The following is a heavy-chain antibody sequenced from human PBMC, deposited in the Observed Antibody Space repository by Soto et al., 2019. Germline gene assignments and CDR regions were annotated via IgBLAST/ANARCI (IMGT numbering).Heavy chain of an antibody. CDR2: ISYDGSNK. CDR1: GFTFSRYV. J-gene: IGHJ4*02. Sequence: QVQLVESGGGVVQPGRSLRLSCAASGFTFSRYVMHWVHQAPGKGLEWAALISYDGSNKQYADSVKGRFTISRDNSKNTLYLQVNSLRSEDTAVYYCARETPGWNPFDYWGQGTLVTVSS. CDR3: ARETPGWNPFDY. V-gene: IGHV3-30*03. D-gene: IGHD1-1*01.